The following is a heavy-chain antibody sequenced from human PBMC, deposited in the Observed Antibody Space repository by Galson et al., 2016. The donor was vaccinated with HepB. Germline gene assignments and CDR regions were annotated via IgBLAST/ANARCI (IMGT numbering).Heavy chain of an antibody. CDR2: IYHGGIT. D-gene: IGHD6-13*01. Sequence: SETLSLTCAVSGDSVSSRKWWSWVRQPPGKGLEWIGEIYHGGITNYNPSLKSRVTITLDTSRNQFSLKLNSVTAADTAVYYCARDGGYSSSWYEVSSIYWGQGTLVTVSS. CDR3: ARDGGYSSSWYEVSSIY. J-gene: IGHJ4*02. CDR1: GDSVSSRKW. V-gene: IGHV4-4*02.